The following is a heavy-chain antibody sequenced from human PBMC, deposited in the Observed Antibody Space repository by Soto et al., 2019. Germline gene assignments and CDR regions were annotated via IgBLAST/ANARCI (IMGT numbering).Heavy chain of an antibody. CDR3: ARSLTVSSVFIKYYFDL. CDR2: IYYTGLT. Sequence: PSETLSLTCTVSGDSISSGENYLNWIRPRPGKGLEWIGYIYYTGLTYYNPSLKSRASISVDTSKNQLSLHLSSVSAADTAVYYCARSLTVSSVFIKYYFDLWGQGTLVTVSS. J-gene: IGHJ4*02. D-gene: IGHD3-22*01. V-gene: IGHV4-31*03. CDR1: GDSISSGENY.